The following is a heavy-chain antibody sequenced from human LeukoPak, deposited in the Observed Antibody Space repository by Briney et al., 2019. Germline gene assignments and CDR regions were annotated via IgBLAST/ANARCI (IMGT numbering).Heavy chain of an antibody. V-gene: IGHV3-9*01. CDR1: GFTFDDYA. D-gene: IGHD3-16*01. J-gene: IGHJ4*02. Sequence: PGRSLRLSCAASGFTFDDYAMHWVRQAPGKGLEWVSGISWNSGSIGYADSVEGRFTISRDNAKNTLYLQMNSLRAEDTAVYFCARVRWGGLYYFDYWGQGALVTVSS. CDR3: ARVRWGGLYYFDY. CDR2: ISWNSGSI.